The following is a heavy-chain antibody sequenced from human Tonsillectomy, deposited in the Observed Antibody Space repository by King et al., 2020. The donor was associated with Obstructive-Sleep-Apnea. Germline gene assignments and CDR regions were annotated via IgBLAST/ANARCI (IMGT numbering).Heavy chain of an antibody. CDR2: ISDDGSNK. V-gene: IGHV3-30*18. CDR3: AKEEGEGVGEVAPNYHYDGMDV. Sequence: VQLVESGGGVVQPGRSLRLSCAASGFTFSSYGMHWVRQAPGKGLEWVAVISDDGSNKYYADSVKGRFTISRDNSKNTLYLQMNSLRAEDTTVYYCAKEEGEGVGEVAPNYHYDGMDVWGQGTTVTVSS. J-gene: IGHJ6*02. D-gene: IGHD3-10*01. CDR1: GFTFSSYG.